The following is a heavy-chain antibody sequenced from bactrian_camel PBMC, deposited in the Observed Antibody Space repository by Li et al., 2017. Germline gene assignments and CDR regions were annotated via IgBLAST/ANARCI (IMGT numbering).Heavy chain of an antibody. J-gene: IGHJ6*01. D-gene: IGHD2*01. CDR1: GFTFRRYF. Sequence: HVQLVESGGGLVQPGGSLRLSCAASGFTFRRYFLSWVRQVPGKGLEWVSTIYTGVGSTYYTDSVKGRFTISKDNAKDTLYLQMNSLKPEDTAVYYCAGELVDRADFGYWGQGTQVTVS. V-gene: IGHV3S1*01. CDR2: IYTGVGST. CDR3: AGELVDRADFGY.